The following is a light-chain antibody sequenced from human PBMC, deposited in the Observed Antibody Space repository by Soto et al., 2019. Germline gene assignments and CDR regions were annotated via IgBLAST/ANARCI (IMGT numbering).Light chain of an antibody. CDR1: QSVSSGY. CDR3: QQYGSPRSLT. Sequence: EIVLTQSPATLSLSPGERATLSCRASQSVSSGYFVWYQQKPGQPPSLLIYGASGRATGITHSFSGSRSGTAVTLTSSRLEPEDFSAYYCQQYGSPRSLTFGPGTKVDIK. V-gene: IGKV3-20*01. CDR2: GAS. J-gene: IGKJ3*01.